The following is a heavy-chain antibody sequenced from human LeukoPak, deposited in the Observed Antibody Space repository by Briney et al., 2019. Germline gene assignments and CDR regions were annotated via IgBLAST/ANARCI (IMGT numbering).Heavy chain of an antibody. CDR3: ARDKGDGYVWGSYRSYNWFDP. J-gene: IGHJ5*02. Sequence: ASVKVSCKASGYTFTSYGISWVRQAPGQGLEWMGWISAYNGNTNYAQKLQGRVTMTTDTSTSTAYMELRSLRSDDTDVYYCARDKGDGYVWGSYRSYNWFDPLGQGTLVTVSS. CDR2: ISAYNGNT. CDR1: GYTFTSYG. V-gene: IGHV1-18*01. D-gene: IGHD3-16*02.